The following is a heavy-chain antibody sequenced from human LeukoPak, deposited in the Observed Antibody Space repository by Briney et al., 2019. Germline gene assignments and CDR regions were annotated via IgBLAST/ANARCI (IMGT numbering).Heavy chain of an antibody. Sequence: GGSLRLSCVASGSTLRNYIMTWVRQAPGKGLEWVSSMSIIDDSIYYADSVKGRFTISRDNSKSTLSLQMNSLRAEDTAVYYCASGGVYDFWSGYFGPDYWGQGTLVTVSS. CDR2: MSIIDDSI. D-gene: IGHD3-3*01. CDR3: ASGGVYDFWSGYFGPDY. V-gene: IGHV3-23*01. J-gene: IGHJ4*02. CDR1: GSTLRNYI.